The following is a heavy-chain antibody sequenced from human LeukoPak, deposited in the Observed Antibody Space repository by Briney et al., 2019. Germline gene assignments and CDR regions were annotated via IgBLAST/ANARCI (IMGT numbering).Heavy chain of an antibody. J-gene: IGHJ4*02. V-gene: IGHV3-30*18. D-gene: IGHD3-22*01. Sequence: GGSLRLSCAASGFTFSSYGMHWVRQAPGKGLEWVAVISYDGSNKYYADSVKGRFTISRDNSKNTLYLQMNSLRAEDTAVYYCAKDRPWVFPLKGGYDYWGQGTLVTVSS. CDR2: ISYDGSNK. CDR1: GFTFSSYG. CDR3: AKDRPWVFPLKGGYDY.